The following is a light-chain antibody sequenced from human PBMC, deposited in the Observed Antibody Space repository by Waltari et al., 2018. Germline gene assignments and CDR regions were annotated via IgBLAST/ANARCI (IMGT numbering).Light chain of an antibody. CDR3: SSYTSTSTYV. V-gene: IGLV2-14*03. CDR1: SRDIGGYNY. J-gene: IGLJ1*01. CDR2: DFN. Sequence: QSALTQPASVSGSPGQSITISCTGTSRDIGGYNYVSWYQQHPGKGPKLMIYDFNNRPSGVSNRFSGSKSGNTASLTISGLQAEDEADYYCSSYTSTSTYVFGGGTKVTVL.